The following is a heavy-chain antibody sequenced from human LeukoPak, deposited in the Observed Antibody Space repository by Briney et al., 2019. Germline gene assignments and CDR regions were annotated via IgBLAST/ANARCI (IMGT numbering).Heavy chain of an antibody. J-gene: IGHJ4*02. CDR2: INPNSGGT. CDR3: ARVGYYESSGYYEY. D-gene: IGHD3-22*01. CDR1: GYTLTDYY. Sequence: GASVNVSCTASGYTLTDYYMHWVRQAPGQGLEWMGRINPNSGGTNYAQKFQGRVTMTRDTSISTVYMELSRLRSDDTAVYYCARVGYYESSGYYEYWGQGTLVTVSS. V-gene: IGHV1-2*06.